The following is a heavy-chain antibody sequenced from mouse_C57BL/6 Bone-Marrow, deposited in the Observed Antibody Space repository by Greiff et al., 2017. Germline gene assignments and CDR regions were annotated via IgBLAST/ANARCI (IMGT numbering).Heavy chain of an antibody. CDR3: TTKRYFDV. Sequence: EVQLRQSGAELVRPGASVKLSCTASGFNIKDDYMHWVKQRPEQGLEWIGWIDPENGDTEYASKFQGKATITADTSSNTAYLQLSSLTSEDTAVYYCTTKRYFDVWGTGTTVTVSS. CDR1: GFNIKDDY. J-gene: IGHJ1*03. CDR2: IDPENGDT. V-gene: IGHV14-4*01.